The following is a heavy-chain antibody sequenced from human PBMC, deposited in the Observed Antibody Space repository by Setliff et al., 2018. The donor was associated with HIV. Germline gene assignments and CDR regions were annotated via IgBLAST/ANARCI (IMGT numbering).Heavy chain of an antibody. D-gene: IGHD2-2*01. CDR3: ARHEGVLQEDGGFDS. CDR2: IYYSGST. V-gene: IGHV4-39*01. CDR1: GGSISSSNNY. J-gene: IGHJ4*02. Sequence: PSETLSLTCSVSGGSISSSNNYWGWIRQPPGKGLEWIGSIYYSGSTYYNPPLKSQVTISVDTSKSQFSLRLTSVTAADTALYYCARHEGVLQEDGGFDSWGQGTPVTVSS.